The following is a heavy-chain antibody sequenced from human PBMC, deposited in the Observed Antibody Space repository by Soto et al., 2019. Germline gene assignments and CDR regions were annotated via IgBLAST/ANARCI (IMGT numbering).Heavy chain of an antibody. Sequence: PSETLSLTCTVSGGSISSGENFWNWIRQSPGKDLEWIGYIHHSGSTYYNPSLKSRLTISVDTSKNQISLKLNSVTAADTAVYYCARDTGTYPYYFDYWAQGTLVTVSS. D-gene: IGHD1-26*01. CDR3: ARDTGTYPYYFDY. CDR1: GGSISSGENF. CDR2: IHHSGST. V-gene: IGHV4-30-4*01. J-gene: IGHJ4*02.